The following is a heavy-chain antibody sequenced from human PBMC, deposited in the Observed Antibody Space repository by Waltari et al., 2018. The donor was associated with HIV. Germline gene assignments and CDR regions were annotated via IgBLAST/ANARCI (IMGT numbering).Heavy chain of an antibody. D-gene: IGHD2-15*01. V-gene: IGHV3-48*01. J-gene: IGHJ3*02. CDR3: ARGYCSGGSCYSIGAFDI. Sequence: EVQLVESGGGLVQPGGSLRLSCAASGFTFSSYTMNWVRQTPGKGLEWVSYISSSISTIYYADSVKGRFTISRDNAKNSLYLQMNSLRAEDTAVYYCARGYCSGGSCYSIGAFDIWGQGTMVTVSS. CDR2: ISSSISTI. CDR1: GFTFSSYT.